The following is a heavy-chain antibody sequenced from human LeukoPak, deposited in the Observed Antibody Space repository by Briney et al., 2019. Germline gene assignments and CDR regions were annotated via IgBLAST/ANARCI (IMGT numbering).Heavy chain of an antibody. CDR2: IIPIFGTA. CDR1: GGTFSSYA. J-gene: IGHJ3*02. Sequence: SVKVSCKASGGTFSSYAISWVRQAPGQGLEWMGGIIPIFGTANYAQKFQGRVTITTDESTSTAYMELSSLRSEDTAVYYCARDLMGRDIVGATTGAFDIWGQGTMVTVSS. D-gene: IGHD1-26*01. CDR3: ARDLMGRDIVGATTGAFDI. V-gene: IGHV1-69*05.